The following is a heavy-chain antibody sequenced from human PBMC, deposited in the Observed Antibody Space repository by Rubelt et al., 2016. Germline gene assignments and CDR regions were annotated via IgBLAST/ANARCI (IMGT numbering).Heavy chain of an antibody. CDR2: ISSRGGSI. D-gene: IGHD3-22*01. CDR3: AGTYYYDSSGYKLDY. J-gene: IGHJ4*02. V-gene: IGHV3-48*03. Sequence: GKGLEWVSYISSRGGSIYYADSVKGRFTISRDNAKKSLYLQMNSLRAEDTAVYYCAGTYYYDSSGYKLDYWGQGTLVTVSS.